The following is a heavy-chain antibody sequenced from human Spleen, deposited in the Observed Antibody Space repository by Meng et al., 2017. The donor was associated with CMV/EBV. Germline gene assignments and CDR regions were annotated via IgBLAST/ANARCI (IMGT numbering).Heavy chain of an antibody. V-gene: IGHV4-34*01. CDR2: INHSGST. CDR3: ARGGGAGLDY. J-gene: IGHJ4*02. Sequence: QVQLQQLGAGLLKPSETLSLTCAVYGGSFCGYYWSWIRQPPGKGLEWIGEINHSGSTNYNPSLKSRVTISVDTSKNQFSLKLSSVTAADTAVYYCARGGGAGLDYWGQGTLVTVSS. D-gene: IGHD3-10*01. CDR1: GGSFCGYY.